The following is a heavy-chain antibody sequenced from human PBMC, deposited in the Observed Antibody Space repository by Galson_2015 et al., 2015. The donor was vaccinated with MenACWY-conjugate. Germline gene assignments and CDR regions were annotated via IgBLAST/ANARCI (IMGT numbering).Heavy chain of an antibody. J-gene: IGHJ5*02. CDR1: GFTFSDYF. Sequence: SLRLSCAASGFTFSDYFMSWIRQAPGKGLEWVSYISPGATNTHYADSVKGRFTISRDNDMNSVHLHMTSLRAEDTAVYYCARVHLSIVLAPAAIMFDPWGQGTLVVVSS. CDR3: ARVHLSIVLAPAAIMFDP. D-gene: IGHD2-2*02. V-gene: IGHV3-11*06. CDR2: ISPGATNT.